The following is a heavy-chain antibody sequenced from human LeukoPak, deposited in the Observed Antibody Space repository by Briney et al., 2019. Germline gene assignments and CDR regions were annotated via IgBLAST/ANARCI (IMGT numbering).Heavy chain of an antibody. CDR2: ISYSGGT. D-gene: IGHD6-13*01. J-gene: IGHJ2*01. CDR1: GGSISSYC. CDR3: ARGGGGWSGRSWSNYWFFDL. V-gene: IGHV4-59*01. Sequence: SETLSLTCTVSGGSISSYCWSWIRQPPEKGLEWIGYISYSGGTNYSPSLRSRVTISLDTSKNQFSLKLYSVTAADTAVYYCARGGGGWSGRSWSNYWFFDLWGRGTLVTVSS.